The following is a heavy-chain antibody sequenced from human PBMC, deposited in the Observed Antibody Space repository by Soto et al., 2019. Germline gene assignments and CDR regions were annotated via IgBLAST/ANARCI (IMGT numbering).Heavy chain of an antibody. V-gene: IGHV3-30*18. CDR3: AKGRDSWDYYGMDV. CDR2: ISYDGSNK. Sequence: GGFQKLSRGASGSTFRSYGMHRVRQAPGKGLEWVAVISYDGSNKYYADSVKGRFTISRDNSKNTLYLQMNSLRAEDTAVYYCAKGRDSWDYYGMDVWGQGTTVTVSS. CDR1: GSTFRSYG. D-gene: IGHD6-13*01. J-gene: IGHJ6*02.